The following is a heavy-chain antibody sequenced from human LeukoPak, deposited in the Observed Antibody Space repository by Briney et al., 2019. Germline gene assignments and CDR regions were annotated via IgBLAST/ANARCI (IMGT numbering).Heavy chain of an antibody. D-gene: IGHD1-1*01. Sequence: PSETLSLTCTVSGGSISSYYWSWIRQPPGKGLEWIGYIYYSGSTNYNPSLKSRVTISVDTSKNQFSLKLSSVTAADTAVYYCARAPRNWNPRAFDIWGQGTMVTVSS. J-gene: IGHJ3*02. CDR2: IYYSGST. CDR1: GGSISSYY. V-gene: IGHV4-59*08. CDR3: ARAPRNWNPRAFDI.